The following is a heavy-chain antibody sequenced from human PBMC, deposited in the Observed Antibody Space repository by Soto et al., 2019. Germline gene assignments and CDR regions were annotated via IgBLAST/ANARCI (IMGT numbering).Heavy chain of an antibody. J-gene: IGHJ4*02. CDR2: IYYTGST. D-gene: IGHD3-9*01. Sequence: SETLSLTCAVSGGSIGSYYWTWIRQPPGKGLEYIGYIYYTGSTNYNPSLKSRVTISVDTSKNQFSLKLSSVTAADTAVYYCARTHFDILTGYYKSVGYFDYWGQGTLVTVSS. CDR3: ARTHFDILTGYYKSVGYFDY. CDR1: GGSIGSYY. V-gene: IGHV4-59*08.